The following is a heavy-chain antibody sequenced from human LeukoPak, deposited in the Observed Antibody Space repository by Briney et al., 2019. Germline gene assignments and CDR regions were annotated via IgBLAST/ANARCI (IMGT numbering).Heavy chain of an antibody. CDR1: GGSFSGYY. CDR2: INHSGSP. CDR3: ASDEGRTSSV. D-gene: IGHD2-15*01. V-gene: IGHV4-34*01. J-gene: IGHJ4*02. Sequence: SETLSLTCAVYGGSFSGYYWGWIRQPPGKGLEWVGEINHSGSPNYNPSLKGRVTISVHPSKNQFSLKQSSVTAADTAVYSCASDEGRTSSVWGQGTLVTVSS.